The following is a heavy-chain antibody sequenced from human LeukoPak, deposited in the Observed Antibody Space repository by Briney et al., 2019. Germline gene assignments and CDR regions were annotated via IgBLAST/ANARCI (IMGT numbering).Heavy chain of an antibody. CDR2: IDHRGNT. D-gene: IGHD3-22*01. CDR3: ARDRGGYDSSVDYNWFDP. V-gene: IGHV4-34*01. CDR1: GGSFSDYS. Sequence: SETLSLTCAISGGSFSDYSWSWIRQSLGKGLDWIGEIDHRGNTYQRPSLKSRVTISRDTSKNQLSLNLTSVTAADTAVYYCARDRGGYDSSVDYNWFDPWGQGTLVTVSS. J-gene: IGHJ5*02.